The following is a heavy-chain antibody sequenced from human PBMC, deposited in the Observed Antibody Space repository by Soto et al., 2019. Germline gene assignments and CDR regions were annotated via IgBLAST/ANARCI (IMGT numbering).Heavy chain of an antibody. Sequence: PGGSLRLSCAASGFTFTSYGVHWVRQAPGKGLEWVAGIWYDGNSKYYEDSVKGRFTTSRDNSKNTLYLEMNSLRGDDTAVYYCARENYYDTSGLDYWGQGTLVTVSS. D-gene: IGHD3-22*01. CDR3: ARENYYDTSGLDY. CDR2: IWYDGNSK. J-gene: IGHJ4*02. V-gene: IGHV3-33*01. CDR1: GFTFTSYG.